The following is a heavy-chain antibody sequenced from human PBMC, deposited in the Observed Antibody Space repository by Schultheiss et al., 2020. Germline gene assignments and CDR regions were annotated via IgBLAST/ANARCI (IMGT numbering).Heavy chain of an antibody. Sequence: SETLSLTCTVSGGSISSSSYYWGWIRQPPGKGLEWIGSIYYSGSTYYNPSLKSRVTISVDTSKNQFSLKLSFVTAADTAVYYCARRYSSSWFKGHAFDIWGQGTMVTVSS. J-gene: IGHJ3*02. CDR2: IYYSGST. CDR3: ARRYSSSWFKGHAFDI. D-gene: IGHD6-13*01. CDR1: GGSISSSSYY. V-gene: IGHV4-39*01.